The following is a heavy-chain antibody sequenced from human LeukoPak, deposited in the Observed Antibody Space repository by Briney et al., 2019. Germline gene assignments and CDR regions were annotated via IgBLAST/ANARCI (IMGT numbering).Heavy chain of an antibody. CDR3: AHTDSSSRMGVTGITNWFDP. D-gene: IGHD6-6*01. CDR1: GFSLSTSGVG. J-gene: IGHJ5*02. V-gene: IGHV2-5*02. Sequence: SGPTLVKPTQTLTPTCSFSGFSLSTSGVGVGWIRQPPGKALEWLALIDWDDDKRYSPSLKSRLTITKDTSKNQVVLTMTNMDPVDTATYYCAHTDSSSRMGVTGITNWFDPWGQGTLVTVSS. CDR2: IDWDDDK.